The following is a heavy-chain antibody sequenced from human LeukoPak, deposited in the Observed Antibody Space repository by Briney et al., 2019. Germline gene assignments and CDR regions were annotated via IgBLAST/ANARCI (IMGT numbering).Heavy chain of an antibody. CDR2: IHPGDSDT. Sequence: GESLKISCEGSGYSFTSQWIGWVRQMPGKGLEWMGIIHPGDSDTRYSPSFQGQVTMSADKAISTAYLQWSSLKATDTAMYYCARRDSSGYFDYWVQGTLVSVSS. CDR3: ARRDSSGYFDY. CDR1: GYSFTSQW. V-gene: IGHV5-51*01. D-gene: IGHD3-22*01. J-gene: IGHJ4*02.